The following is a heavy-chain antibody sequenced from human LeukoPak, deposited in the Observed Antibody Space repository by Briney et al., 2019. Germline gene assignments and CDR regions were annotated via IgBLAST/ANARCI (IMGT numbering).Heavy chain of an antibody. CDR1: GGSISSYY. CDR3: ARSRPPRIAAAGYFDY. J-gene: IGHJ4*02. CDR2: IYYSGST. D-gene: IGHD6-13*01. Sequence: SQTLSLTFTVSGGSISSYYWSWIRQPPGKGLEWIGYIYYSGSTNYNPSLKSRVTISVDTSKNQFSLKLSSVTAADTAVYYCARSRPPRIAAAGYFDYWGQGTLVTVSS. V-gene: IGHV4-59*08.